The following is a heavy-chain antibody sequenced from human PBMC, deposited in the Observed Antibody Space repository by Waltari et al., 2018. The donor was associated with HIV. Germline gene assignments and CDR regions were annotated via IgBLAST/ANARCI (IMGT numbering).Heavy chain of an antibody. CDR2: IYYSGST. D-gene: IGHD3-3*01. CDR1: GGSISSSSYS. CDR3: ARHSYYDFWSGYYNHFDY. J-gene: IGHJ4*02. V-gene: IGHV4-39*01. Sequence: QLQLQESGPGLVKPSETLSLTCTVSGGSISSSSYSWGWSRPPPWTGLACLGRIYYSGSTYYNPSLKSRVTISVDTSKNQFSLKLSSVTAADTAVYYCARHSYYDFWSGYYNHFDYWGQGTLVTVSS.